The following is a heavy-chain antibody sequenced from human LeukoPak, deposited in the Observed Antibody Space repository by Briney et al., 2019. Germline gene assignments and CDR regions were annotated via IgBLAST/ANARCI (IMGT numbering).Heavy chain of an antibody. V-gene: IGHV4-31*03. D-gene: IGHD3-10*01. CDR1: GGSISSGGYY. CDR2: IYYSGST. J-gene: IGHJ3*02. CDR3: ARRGVIMEAFDI. Sequence: SQTLSLTCTVSGGSISSGGYYWSWIRQHPGKGLEWIGYIYYSGSTYYNPSPKSRVTISVDTSKNQFSLKLSSVTAADTAVYYCARRGVIMEAFDIWGQGTMVTVSS.